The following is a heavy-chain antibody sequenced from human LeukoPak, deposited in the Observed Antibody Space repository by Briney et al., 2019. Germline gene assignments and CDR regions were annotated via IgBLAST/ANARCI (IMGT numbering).Heavy chain of an antibody. V-gene: IGHV3-21*01. J-gene: IGHJ3*02. Sequence: MARGSLRLSCAASGFTFSSYSMNWVRQAPGKELEWVSSISSSSSYIYYADSVKGRFTISRDNAKNSLYLQMNSLRAEDTAVYYCARDNYDILTGYYHAFDIWGQGTMVTVSS. CDR2: ISSSSSYI. CDR1: GFTFSSYS. CDR3: ARDNYDILTGYYHAFDI. D-gene: IGHD3-9*01.